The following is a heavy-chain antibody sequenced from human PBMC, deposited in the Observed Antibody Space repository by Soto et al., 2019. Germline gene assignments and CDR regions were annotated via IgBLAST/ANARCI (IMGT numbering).Heavy chain of an antibody. D-gene: IGHD6-13*01. CDR3: ARLRAAGIYYYYGMNV. J-gene: IGHJ6*02. CDR2: ISNSGSTI. V-gene: IGHV3-11*01. Sequence: QVQLVESGGGLVKPGGSLRLSCAASGFVFSDYYMNWIRQAPGKGLEWISYISNSGSTIYYADSVKGRLTISRDNVKNSVSLEMNSLRAEDTAVYYCARLRAAGIYYYYGMNVWGQGTTVTVSS. CDR1: GFVFSDYY.